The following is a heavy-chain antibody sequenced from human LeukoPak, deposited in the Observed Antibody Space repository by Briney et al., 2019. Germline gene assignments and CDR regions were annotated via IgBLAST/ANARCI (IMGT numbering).Heavy chain of an antibody. CDR2: IYYSGST. D-gene: IGHD3-3*01. CDR1: GGSISSYY. Sequence: SETLSLTCTVSGGSISSYYWGWIRQPPGKGLEWIGSIYYSGSTYYNPSLKSRVTISVDTSKNQFSLKLSSVTAADTAVYYCARHLEWLLWGQGTLVTVSS. CDR3: ARHLEWLL. J-gene: IGHJ4*02. V-gene: IGHV4-39*01.